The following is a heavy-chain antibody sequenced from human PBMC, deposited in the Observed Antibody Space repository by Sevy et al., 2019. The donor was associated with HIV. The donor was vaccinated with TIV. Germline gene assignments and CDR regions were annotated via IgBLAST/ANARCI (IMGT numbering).Heavy chain of an antibody. J-gene: IGHJ4*02. CDR3: ARAYYYDSSVDY. D-gene: IGHD3-22*01. V-gene: IGHV3-30-3*01. Sequence: GGSLRLSCAASGFTFSSYAMHWVRQAPGKGLEWVAVISYDGSNKYYADSVKGRFTISRDNSKNTLYLQMNSLGAEDTAVYYCARAYYYDSSVDYWGQGTLVTVSS. CDR2: ISYDGSNK. CDR1: GFTFSSYA.